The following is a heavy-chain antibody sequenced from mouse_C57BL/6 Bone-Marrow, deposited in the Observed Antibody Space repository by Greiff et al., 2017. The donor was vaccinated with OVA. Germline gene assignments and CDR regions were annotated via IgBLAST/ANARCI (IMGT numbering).Heavy chain of an antibody. D-gene: IGHD6-1*01. V-gene: IGHV5-6*01. CDR1: GFTFSSYG. CDR2: ISSGGSYT. J-gene: IGHJ4*01. Sequence: EVQVVESGGDLVKPGGSLKLSCAASGFTFSSYGMSWVSQTPDKRLEWVATISSGGSYTYYPDSVKGRFTISRDNATNTLYLQMSSLKSEDKAMYYCASQLLYYYAMDYWGQGTSVTVSS. CDR3: ASQLLYYYAMDY.